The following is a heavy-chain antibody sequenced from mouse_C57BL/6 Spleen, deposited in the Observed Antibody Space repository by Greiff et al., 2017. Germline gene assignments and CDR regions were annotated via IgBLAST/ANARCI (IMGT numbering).Heavy chain of an antibody. D-gene: IGHD2-3*01. J-gene: IGHJ4*01. Sequence: QVQLQQSGAELVRPGTSVKVSCKASGYAFTNYLIEWVKQRPGQGLEWIGVINPGSGGTNYNEKFKGKATLTADKSSSTAYMQLSSLTSEDSAVYFCARFDGYYDARDYWGQGTSVTVSS. V-gene: IGHV1-54*01. CDR1: GYAFTNYL. CDR2: INPGSGGT. CDR3: ARFDGYYDARDY.